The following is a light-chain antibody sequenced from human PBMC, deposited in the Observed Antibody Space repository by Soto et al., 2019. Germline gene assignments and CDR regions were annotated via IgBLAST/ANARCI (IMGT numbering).Light chain of an antibody. Sequence: EIVLTQSPGTLSLSPGERATLSCRASQSVSSSYLAWNQQKPGQAPRLLIYGASIRATGIPDRFSGSGSGTDFTLTISRLEPEDFAVYYCQQYGSPPFTFGQGTRLEIK. J-gene: IGKJ5*01. CDR2: GAS. CDR1: QSVSSSY. CDR3: QQYGSPPFT. V-gene: IGKV3-20*01.